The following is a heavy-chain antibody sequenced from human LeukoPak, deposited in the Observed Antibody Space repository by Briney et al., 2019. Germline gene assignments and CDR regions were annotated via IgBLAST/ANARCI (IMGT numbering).Heavy chain of an antibody. D-gene: IGHD1-26*01. CDR1: GFTFSSYG. CDR2: IWYDGSNK. V-gene: IGHV3-33*06. J-gene: IGHJ4*02. Sequence: GGSLRLSWAASGFTFSSYGMHWVRQAPGKGLEWVAAIWYDGSNKYYADSVKVRFTISRDNSKNTLYLQMDSLRAEDTAVYYCAKDAIVGAKKFYLDYWGQGTLVTVSS. CDR3: AKDAIVGAKKFYLDY.